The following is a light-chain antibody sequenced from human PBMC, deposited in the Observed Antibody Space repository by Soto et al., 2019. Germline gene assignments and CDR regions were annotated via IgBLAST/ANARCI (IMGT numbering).Light chain of an antibody. V-gene: IGKV3-11*01. CDR1: QSVSDY. CDR2: DAS. J-gene: IGKJ5*01. Sequence: EIVLTQSPATLSLSPGERATLSCRASQSVSDYLAWYQQKPGQAPRLLIYDASNRATGIPARFSGSGSGTDFILTISSLEPEDFAVYYCQQSDNWFTFGQGTRLEIK. CDR3: QQSDNWFT.